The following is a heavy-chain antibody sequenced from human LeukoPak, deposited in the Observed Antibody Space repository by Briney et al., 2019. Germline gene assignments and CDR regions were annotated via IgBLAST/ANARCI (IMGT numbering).Heavy chain of an antibody. CDR3: ARVIGGDMRFDY. Sequence: SETLSLTCTVSGGSISSRTYYWGWIRQAPGKGLEWIGSIYYTGSTHHNPSLISRVTMLLDTSKSQFSLRLSSVTAADTAVYYCARVIGGDMRFDYWGQGTQVTVSS. D-gene: IGHD3-16*01. V-gene: IGHV4-39*07. CDR1: GGSISSRTYY. J-gene: IGHJ4*02. CDR2: IYYTGST.